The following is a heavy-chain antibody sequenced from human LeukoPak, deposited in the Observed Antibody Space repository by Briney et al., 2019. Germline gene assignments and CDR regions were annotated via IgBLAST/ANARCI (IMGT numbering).Heavy chain of an antibody. CDR3: ARVDTAMVVDY. J-gene: IGHJ4*02. CDR1: GYSISSGYY. CDR2: INHSGST. D-gene: IGHD5-18*01. Sequence: TSETLSLTCTVSGYSISSGYYWGWIRQPPGKGLEWIGEINHSGSTNYNPSLKSRVTISVDTSKNQFSLKLSSVTAADTAVYYCARVDTAMVVDYWGQGTLVTVSS. V-gene: IGHV4-38-2*02.